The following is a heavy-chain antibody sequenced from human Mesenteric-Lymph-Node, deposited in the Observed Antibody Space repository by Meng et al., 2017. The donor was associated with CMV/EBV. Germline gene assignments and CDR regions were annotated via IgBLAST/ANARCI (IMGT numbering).Heavy chain of an antibody. CDR2: SYSGGSSK. Sequence: GESLNISCAASGFNFSSYAMSWVRQAPGKGLEWVSVSYSGGSSKYYADPVKGRFTISRDNSKNTLSLQMNNLGADDTAVYYCATGMSSSWFSFDPWGQGTLVTVSS. V-gene: IGHV3-23*03. CDR1: GFNFSSYA. J-gene: IGHJ5*02. D-gene: IGHD6-13*01. CDR3: ATGMSSSWFSFDP.